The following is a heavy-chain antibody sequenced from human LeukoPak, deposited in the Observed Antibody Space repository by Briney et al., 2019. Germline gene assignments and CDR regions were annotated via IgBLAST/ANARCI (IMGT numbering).Heavy chain of an antibody. J-gene: IGHJ3*02. Sequence: ASVKVSCKASGYTFTGYYMHWVRQAPGQGLEWMGWINPNSGGTNYAQKFQGRVTMTRDTSISTAYMELSRLRSDDTAVYYCARDPGGRDYLLRGAFDIWGQGTMVTVSS. V-gene: IGHV1-2*02. CDR3: ARDPGGRDYLLRGAFDI. CDR2: INPNSGGT. CDR1: GYTFTGYY. D-gene: IGHD4-17*01.